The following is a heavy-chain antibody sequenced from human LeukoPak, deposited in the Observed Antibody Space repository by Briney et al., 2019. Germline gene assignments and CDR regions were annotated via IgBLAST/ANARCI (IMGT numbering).Heavy chain of an antibody. J-gene: IGHJ6*03. Sequence: PGGSLRLSCTASGFTFSNSYMNLVRQAPGKGPQWVSAVSGSGAHTYYPDSVKGRFTISRDNSRDTLYLQMNSLRAEDTAIYICAKDGGTYPYFLDVWGKGTTVIVSS. D-gene: IGHD1-26*01. V-gene: IGHV3-23*01. CDR2: VSGSGAHT. CDR3: AKDGGTYPYFLDV. CDR1: GFTFSNSY.